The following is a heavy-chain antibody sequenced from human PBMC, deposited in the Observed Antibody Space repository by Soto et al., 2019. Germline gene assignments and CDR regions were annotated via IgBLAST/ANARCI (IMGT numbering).Heavy chain of an antibody. CDR1: GFTFSSYA. CDR2: ISSSSYI. Sequence: GGSLRLSCAASGFTFSSYAMSWVRQAPGKGLEWVSSISSSSYIYYADSLQGRFTISRDNAKNSLYLQMNSLRAEDTAVYYCARGPPMATITFFDYWGQGTPVTVSS. D-gene: IGHD5-12*01. CDR3: ARGPPMATITFFDY. J-gene: IGHJ4*02. V-gene: IGHV3-21*01.